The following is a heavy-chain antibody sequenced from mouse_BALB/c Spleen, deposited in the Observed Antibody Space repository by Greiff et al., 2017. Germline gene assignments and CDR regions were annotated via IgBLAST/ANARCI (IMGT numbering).Heavy chain of an antibody. CDR1: GYSITSGDY. D-gene: IGHD1-1*01. J-gene: IGHJ3*01. CDR2: ISYDGSN. V-gene: IGHV3-6*02. CDR3: ASYSWFAY. Sequence: DVMLVESGPGLVKPSQSLSLTCSVTGYSITSGDYWNWIRQFPGNKLEWMGYISYDGSNNYNPSLKNRISITRDTSKNQFFLKLNSVTTEDTATYYCASYSWFAYWGQGTLVTVSA.